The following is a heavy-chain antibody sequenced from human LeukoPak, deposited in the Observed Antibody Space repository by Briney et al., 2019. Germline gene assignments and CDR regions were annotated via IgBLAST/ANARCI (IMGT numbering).Heavy chain of an antibody. CDR3: ARATSGWYGLFDY. Sequence: SETLSLTCTVSGGSLTYYYWSWIRQPPEKGLEWIGYIYSSGSTNYNPSLKSRVAFSVDTSKNQFSLRLSSVTAADTAVYYCARATSGWYGLFDYWGQGTLVTVSS. CDR1: GGSLTYYY. J-gene: IGHJ4*02. D-gene: IGHD6-19*01. CDR2: IYSSGST. V-gene: IGHV4-59*01.